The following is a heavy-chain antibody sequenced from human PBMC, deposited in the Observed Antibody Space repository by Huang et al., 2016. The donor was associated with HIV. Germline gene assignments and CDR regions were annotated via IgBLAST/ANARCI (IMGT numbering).Heavy chain of an antibody. J-gene: IGHJ6*02. Sequence: QVQLVQSEAEVKKPGSSVKVSCKASGGTFSPFGLSWVRQASGRGLEWMAVILPIVNTTYSAQKVQGRVTLTADESTNTASMELNSLTFEDTAVYYCARPSDAAMIRDYYYPMDVWGQGTTVTVS. CDR2: ILPIVNTT. CDR1: GGTFSPFG. V-gene: IGHV1-69*01. CDR3: ARPSDAAMIRDYYYPMDV. D-gene: IGHD5-18*01.